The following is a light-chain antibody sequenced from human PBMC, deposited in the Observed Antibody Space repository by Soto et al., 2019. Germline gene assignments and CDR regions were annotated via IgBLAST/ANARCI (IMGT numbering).Light chain of an antibody. J-gene: IGKJ1*01. V-gene: IGKV3-20*01. CDR1: QSVSSSY. Sequence: IVLTHSLVTLSLSQGERAALSCRASQSVSSSYLAWYQQKPGQAPRLLIYAASSRATGIPDRFSGSGSGTDFTLTIDGLEPEDFVVYYCQQYGYSPITFGQGTKVDIK. CDR2: AAS. CDR3: QQYGYSPIT.